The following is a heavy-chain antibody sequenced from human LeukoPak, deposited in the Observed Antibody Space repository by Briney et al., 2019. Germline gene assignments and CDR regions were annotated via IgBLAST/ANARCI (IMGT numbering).Heavy chain of an antibody. V-gene: IGHV4-61*02. CDR3: ARDGHYYDSSGYYYYMDV. J-gene: IGHJ6*03. Sequence: SQTLSLTCTVYTGSISSGGYYWRWLRQPAGKGLECIARIYTTGSTNYNPSLKTRVTISVDTYKKQCSLKLSSVTAGDTAVYDCARDGHYYDSSGYYYYMDVWGKGTTVTIS. CDR1: TGSISSGGYY. CDR2: IYTTGST. D-gene: IGHD3-22*01.